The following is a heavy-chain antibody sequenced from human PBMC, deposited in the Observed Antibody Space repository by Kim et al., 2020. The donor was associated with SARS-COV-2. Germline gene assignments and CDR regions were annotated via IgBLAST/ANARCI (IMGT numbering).Heavy chain of an antibody. Sequence: GGSLRLSCAASGFTFTNYWMTWVRQAPGKGLEWVANIKQDGSEKEYVESVKGRFTISRDNAKNSLYLQMNNLRVEDTAVYYCARGLWSFDLWRRGTLVTV. CDR1: GFTFTNYW. D-gene: IGHD3-3*01. CDR2: IKQDGSEK. CDR3: ARGLWSFDL. V-gene: IGHV3-7*01. J-gene: IGHJ2*01.